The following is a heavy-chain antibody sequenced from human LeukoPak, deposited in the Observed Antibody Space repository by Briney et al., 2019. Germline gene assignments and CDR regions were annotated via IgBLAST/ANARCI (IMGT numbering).Heavy chain of an antibody. Sequence: GGSLRLSCAASGFTFSSYWMSWVRQAPGKGLEWVANIKQDGSEKYYVDSVKGRFTISRDSAKNSLYLQMNSLRAEDTAVYYCARDRAHVLLWFGELGDDSPRFDYWGQGTLVTVSS. J-gene: IGHJ4*02. D-gene: IGHD3-10*01. CDR2: IKQDGSEK. CDR1: GFTFSSYW. V-gene: IGHV3-7*01. CDR3: ARDRAHVLLWFGELGDDSPRFDY.